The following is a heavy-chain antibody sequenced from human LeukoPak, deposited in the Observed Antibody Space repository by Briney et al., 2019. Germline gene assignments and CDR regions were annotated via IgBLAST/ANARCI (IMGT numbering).Heavy chain of an antibody. CDR1: GFTISSNY. J-gene: IGHJ4*02. CDR2: IFGGGST. CDR3: ARNYYDSRGYYRN. Sequence: GGSLRLSCAASGFTISSNYMTWVRQAPGKGLEWVSVIFGGGSTYYADSVKGRFTISRDNSKNTLYLQMNSLRAEDTAVYYCARNYYDSRGYYRNWGQGTLVTVSS. D-gene: IGHD3-22*01. V-gene: IGHV3-53*01.